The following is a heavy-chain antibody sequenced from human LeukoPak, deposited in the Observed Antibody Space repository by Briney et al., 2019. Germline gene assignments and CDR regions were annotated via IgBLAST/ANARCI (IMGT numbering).Heavy chain of an antibody. J-gene: IGHJ3*02. CDR2: IYYSGST. V-gene: IGHV4-61*01. D-gene: IGHD3-22*01. CDR1: GGSISSSRYY. CDR3: ARVGYDSSGYPNDAFDI. Sequence: PSETLSLTCTVSGGSISSSRYYWSWIRQPPGKGLEWIGYIYYSGSTNYNPSLKSRVTISVDTSKNQFSLELSSVTAADTAVYYCARVGYDSSGYPNDAFDIWGQGTMVAVSS.